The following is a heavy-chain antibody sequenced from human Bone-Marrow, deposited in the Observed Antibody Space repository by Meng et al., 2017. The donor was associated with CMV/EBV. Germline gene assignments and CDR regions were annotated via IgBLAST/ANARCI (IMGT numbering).Heavy chain of an antibody. D-gene: IGHD2-2*01. CDR1: GFTFSSYA. Sequence: GESLKISCAASGFTFSSYAMHWVRQAPGKGLEWVSAISGSGGSTYYADSVKGRFTISRDNSKNTLYLQMNSLRAEDTAVYYCAKGVGVVVPAARYFQHWGQGTLVTVSS. J-gene: IGHJ1*01. V-gene: IGHV3-23*01. CDR2: ISGSGGST. CDR3: AKGVGVVVPAARYFQH.